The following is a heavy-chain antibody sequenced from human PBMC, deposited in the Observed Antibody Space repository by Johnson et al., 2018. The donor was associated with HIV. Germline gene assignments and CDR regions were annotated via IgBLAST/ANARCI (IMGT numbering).Heavy chain of an antibody. CDR2: ISGSGGST. CDR1: GFAFSSYA. V-gene: IGHV3-23*04. CDR3: AKGRYSSSWYLAGAFDI. D-gene: IGHD6-13*01. J-gene: IGHJ3*02. Sequence: VQLVESGGGLVQPGGSLRLSCAASGFAFSSYAMTWVRQAPGKGLEWVSSISGSGGSTYYADSVKGKCTISRDNSKNTLYLQMSSLRAEDTAIYYCAKGRYSSSWYLAGAFDIWCQGTMVTVSS.